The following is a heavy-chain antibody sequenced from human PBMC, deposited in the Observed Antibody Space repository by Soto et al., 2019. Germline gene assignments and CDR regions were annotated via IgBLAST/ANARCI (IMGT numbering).Heavy chain of an antibody. J-gene: IGHJ6*02. CDR1: GFTFTSSA. CDR2: IVVGSGNT. V-gene: IGHV1-58*01. D-gene: IGHD6-6*01. CDR3: AAEVEYSSSSYYYYGMDV. Sequence: ASGKVSCKASGFTFTSSAVQWVRQARGQRLEWIGWIVVGSGNTNYAQKFQERVTVTRDMSTSTAYMELSSLRSEDTAVYYCAAEVEYSSSSYYYYGMDVWGQGTTVTVSS.